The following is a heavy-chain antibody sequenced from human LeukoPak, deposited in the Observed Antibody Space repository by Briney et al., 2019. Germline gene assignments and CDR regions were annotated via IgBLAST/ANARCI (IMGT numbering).Heavy chain of an antibody. J-gene: IGHJ4*02. Sequence: GGSLTLSCPASRFTLRHYYMSWLRPAPGKGREWVSYISSRSSYTNYADSVKGRFTISRDNAKNSLYLQMNSLRAEDTAVYYCARDLKYYDSSGFDYWGQGTLVTVSS. V-gene: IGHV3-11*06. D-gene: IGHD3-22*01. CDR2: ISSRSSYT. CDR1: RFTLRHYY. CDR3: ARDLKYYDSSGFDY.